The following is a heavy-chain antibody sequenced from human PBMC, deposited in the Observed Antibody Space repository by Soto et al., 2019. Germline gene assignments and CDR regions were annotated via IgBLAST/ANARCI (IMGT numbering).Heavy chain of an antibody. Sequence: QVQLVESGGGVVKPGGSLRLSCSASGFSFSDYYMTWVRQAPGKGLEWISFISGSGTNIYYAESVEGRFTISRDNARNSVHLQMNDLRGGDTACYFCAKMSSTDSYDPVFSWGQGTVVTVSS. CDR1: GFSFSDYY. CDR2: ISGSGTNI. D-gene: IGHD2-2*01. V-gene: IGHV3-11*01. J-gene: IGHJ4*02. CDR3: AKMSSTDSYDPVFS.